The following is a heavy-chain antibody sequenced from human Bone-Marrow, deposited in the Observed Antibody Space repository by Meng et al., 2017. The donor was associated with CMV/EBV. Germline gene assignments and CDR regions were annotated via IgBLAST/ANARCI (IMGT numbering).Heavy chain of an antibody. CDR2: INPNSGGT. CDR3: ARERVPDGPSHYYYYGMDV. V-gene: IGHV1-2*02. D-gene: IGHD2-2*01. J-gene: IGHJ6*02. CDR1: FTGYY. Sequence: FTGYYMHWVRQAPGQGLEWMGWINPNSGGTNDAQKFQGRVTMTRDTSISTAYMELSRLRSDDTAVYYCARERVPDGPSHYYYYGMDVWGQGTTVTVSS.